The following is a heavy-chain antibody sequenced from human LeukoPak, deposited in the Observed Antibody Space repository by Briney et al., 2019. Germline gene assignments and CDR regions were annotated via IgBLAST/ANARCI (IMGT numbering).Heavy chain of an antibody. Sequence: SETLSLTCTVSGGSISSTSHYWGWIRRPPGKGLEWIGTIYYRGTTYYNPSLKSRATISVDTSKNQFSLRLSSVTAADTAVYYCARDTYDILTGYYKWAFDIWGQGTMVTVSS. CDR1: GGSISSTSHY. CDR3: ARDTYDILTGYYKWAFDI. V-gene: IGHV4-39*02. CDR2: IYYRGTT. J-gene: IGHJ3*02. D-gene: IGHD3-9*01.